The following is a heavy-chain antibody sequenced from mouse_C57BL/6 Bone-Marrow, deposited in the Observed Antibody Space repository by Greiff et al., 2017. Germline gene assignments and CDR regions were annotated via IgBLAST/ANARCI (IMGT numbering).Heavy chain of an antibody. D-gene: IGHD1-1*01. Sequence: EVQVVESGGGLVKPGGSLKLSCAASGFTFSDYGMHWVRQAPEKGLEWVAYISSGSSTIYYADTVKGRFTISRDNAKNTLFLQMTSLRSEDTAMYYCARRYYYGSRQEYFDYWGQGTTLTVSS. V-gene: IGHV5-17*01. J-gene: IGHJ2*01. CDR2: ISSGSSTI. CDR1: GFTFSDYG. CDR3: ARRYYYGSRQEYFDY.